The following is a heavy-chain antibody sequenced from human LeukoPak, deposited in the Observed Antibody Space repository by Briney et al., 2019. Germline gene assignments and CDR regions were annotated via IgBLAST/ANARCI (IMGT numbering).Heavy chain of an antibody. V-gene: IGHV3-7*01. J-gene: IGHJ4*02. D-gene: IGHD6-19*01. CDR2: INEHGTKT. CDR1: GFTFSSYG. Sequence: GRSLRLSCAASGFTFSSYGMHWVRQAPGKGLEWVANINEHGTKTFYVDSVKGRFTISRDNAKSSLFLQMNSLRAEDTAIYFCVSVAGYLNYWGQGSLVAVSS. CDR3: VSVAGYLNY.